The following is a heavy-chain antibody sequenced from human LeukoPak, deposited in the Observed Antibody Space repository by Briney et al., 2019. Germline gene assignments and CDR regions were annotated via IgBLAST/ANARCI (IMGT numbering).Heavy chain of an antibody. CDR1: GASFTSATYY. Sequence: PSETLSLTCAVSGASFTSATYYWTWIRQHPGKGLGWIGYVSYRGRTYQDPSLKHRLTISMDTSKSLFSLKLRSVTAADTAIYYCARGRGSSGYDFDSWGQGILVTVSS. CDR3: ARGRGSSGYDFDS. CDR2: VSYRGRT. D-gene: IGHD5-12*01. J-gene: IGHJ4*02. V-gene: IGHV4-31*11.